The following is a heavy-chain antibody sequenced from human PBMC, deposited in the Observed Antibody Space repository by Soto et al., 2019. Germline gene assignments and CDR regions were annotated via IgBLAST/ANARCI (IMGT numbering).Heavy chain of an antibody. J-gene: IGHJ3*02. V-gene: IGHV3-30*18. CDR3: AKPASGGDSHNAFDI. CDR2: ISYDGSNK. Sequence: GGSLRLSCAASGFTFSSYGMHWVRQAPGKGLEWVAVISYDGSNKYYADSVKGRFTISRDNSKNTLYLQMNSLRAEDTAVYYCAKPASGGDSHNAFDIWGQGTMVTVSS. D-gene: IGHD2-21*01. CDR1: GFTFSSYG.